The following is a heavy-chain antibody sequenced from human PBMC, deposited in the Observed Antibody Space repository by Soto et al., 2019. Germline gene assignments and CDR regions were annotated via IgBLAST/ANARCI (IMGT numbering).Heavy chain of an antibody. CDR3: AKDRGTVTRYFDY. V-gene: IGHV3-30*18. CDR2: ISYDGSNK. D-gene: IGHD4-4*01. J-gene: IGHJ4*02. CDR1: GFTFSSHW. Sequence: PGGSLRLSCAASGFTFSSHWMHWVRQSPGKGLVWVAVISYDGSNKYYADSVKGRFTISRDNSKNTLYLQMNSLRAEDTAVYYCAKDRGTVTRYFDYWGQGTLVTVSS.